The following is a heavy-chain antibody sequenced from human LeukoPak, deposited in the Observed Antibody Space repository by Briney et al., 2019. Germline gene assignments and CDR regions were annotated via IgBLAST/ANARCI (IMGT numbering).Heavy chain of an antibody. Sequence: SETLSLTCAVSGYSISSGYYWGWIRQPPRKGLEWIGTIYHNGNTYYNPSLKSRVTISVDTSKNEFSLKLSSVTAADTAVYYCARAYHSSWYLNWFDPWGQGTLRTVSS. CDR3: ARAYHSSWYLNWFDP. CDR1: GYSISSGYY. V-gene: IGHV4-38-2*01. J-gene: IGHJ5*02. CDR2: IYHNGNT. D-gene: IGHD6-13*01.